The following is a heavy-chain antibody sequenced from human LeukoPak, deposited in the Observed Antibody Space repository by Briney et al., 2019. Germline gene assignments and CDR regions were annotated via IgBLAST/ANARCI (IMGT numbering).Heavy chain of an antibody. Sequence: GGSLRLSCAASGFTFSTYDMHWVRQAPGKGLEWVAIIYYDGSDKYYADSVKGRFTISGDNSKNTLYLHTDSLRAEDTAVYYCARDLQRGYFDYWGQGTLVTVSS. D-gene: IGHD3-16*01. V-gene: IGHV3-33*01. CDR1: GFTFSTYD. J-gene: IGHJ4*02. CDR3: ARDLQRGYFDY. CDR2: IYYDGSDK.